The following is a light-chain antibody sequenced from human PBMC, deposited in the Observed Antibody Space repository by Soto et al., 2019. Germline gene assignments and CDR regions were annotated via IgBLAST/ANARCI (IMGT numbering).Light chain of an antibody. Sequence: QSVLTQPPSASGTPGQRVTISCSGSSSNIGSNYVYWYQQLPGTAPKLLICRNNQRPSGVPDRFSGSKSGTSASLAISGLRSEDAADYYCAAWDDSLSGHVVFGGGTKLTVL. V-gene: IGLV1-47*01. CDR1: SSNIGSNY. CDR3: AAWDDSLSGHVV. CDR2: RNN. J-gene: IGLJ2*01.